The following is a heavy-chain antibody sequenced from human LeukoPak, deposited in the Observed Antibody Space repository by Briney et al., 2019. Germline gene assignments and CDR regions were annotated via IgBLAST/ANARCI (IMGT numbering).Heavy chain of an antibody. D-gene: IGHD3-22*01. CDR2: INPNSGGT. CDR3: ARDLVSKRITMIVNAFDI. Sequence: ASVKVSCKASGYTFTGYYMHWVRQAPGQGLEWMGWINPNSGGTNYAQKFQGRVTMTRDTSISTAYMELSRLRSDDTAVYYCARDLVSKRITMIVNAFDIWGQGTMVTVSS. V-gene: IGHV1-2*02. CDR1: GYTFTGYY. J-gene: IGHJ3*02.